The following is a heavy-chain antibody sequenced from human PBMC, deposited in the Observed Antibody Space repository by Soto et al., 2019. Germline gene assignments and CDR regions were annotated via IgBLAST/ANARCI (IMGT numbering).Heavy chain of an antibody. CDR1: GCIFSSYA. Sequence: GGTLRLPCVASGCIFSSYAISWVCQPPWKGLQWVSTISISGVSTYYADSVKSRFTVSRDHDKKTLYLHMNSLRSEDTAIYFCANIHSWMPRPREAWGQGTTVTVS. D-gene: IGHD3-3*02. CDR3: ANIHSWMPRPREA. V-gene: IGHV3-23*01. CDR2: ISISGVST. J-gene: IGHJ6*02.